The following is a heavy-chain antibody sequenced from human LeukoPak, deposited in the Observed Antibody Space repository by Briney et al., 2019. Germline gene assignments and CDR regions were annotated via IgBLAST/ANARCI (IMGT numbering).Heavy chain of an antibody. V-gene: IGHV1-24*01. J-gene: IGHJ4*02. CDR1: GYALTELS. D-gene: IGHD3-10*01. Sequence: ASVKASCKVSGYALTELSIYWVRQAPGKGFEWMGGVDPKDGETIYAQNFQDRVTVTDDRYTDTSYMELSGLTSEDTALYYCAGDVLVSGGSYYHGFWGQGTLVTVSS. CDR2: VDPKDGET. CDR3: AGDVLVSGGSYYHGF.